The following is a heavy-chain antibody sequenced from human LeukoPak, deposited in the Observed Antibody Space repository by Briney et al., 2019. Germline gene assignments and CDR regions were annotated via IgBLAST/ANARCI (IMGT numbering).Heavy chain of an antibody. J-gene: IGHJ4*02. V-gene: IGHV3-30*02. Sequence: GESLKISCAASGFTFSNYGMYWVRQAPGKGLEWVAFIRYDGSDKYYADSVKGRFTISRDNSKNTLYLQMNSLRADDTAVYYCAKLRLGSIDYWGQGTLVTVSS. CDR1: GFTFSNYG. CDR3: AKLRLGSIDY. D-gene: IGHD3-10*01. CDR2: IRYDGSDK.